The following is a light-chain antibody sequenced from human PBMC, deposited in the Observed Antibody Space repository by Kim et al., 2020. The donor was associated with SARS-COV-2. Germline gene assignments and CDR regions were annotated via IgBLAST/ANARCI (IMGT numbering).Light chain of an antibody. CDR1: GLRSYY. Sequence: ALGQKVRITCQGDGLRSYYASWYQQKPGQAPVLVIYGKSNRPSGIPDRFSGSSSGNTASLTITGAQAEDEADYYCNSRDSSGNHVVFGGGTQLTVL. V-gene: IGLV3-19*01. CDR2: GKS. J-gene: IGLJ2*01. CDR3: NSRDSSGNHVV.